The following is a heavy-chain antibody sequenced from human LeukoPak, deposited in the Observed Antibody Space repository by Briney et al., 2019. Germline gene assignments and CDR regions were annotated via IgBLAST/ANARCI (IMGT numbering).Heavy chain of an antibody. CDR1: GFTFSSYG. J-gene: IGHJ6*02. CDR3: ARDFSSSSERDYYYYGMDV. D-gene: IGHD6-6*01. V-gene: IGHV3-33*01. CDR2: IWYDGSNK. Sequence: GGSLRLSCAASGFTFSSYGMHWVRQAPGKGLEWVAVIWYDGSNKYYADSVKGRFTISRDNSKHTLYLQMNSLRAEDTAVYYCARDFSSSSERDYYYYGMDVWGQGTTVTVSS.